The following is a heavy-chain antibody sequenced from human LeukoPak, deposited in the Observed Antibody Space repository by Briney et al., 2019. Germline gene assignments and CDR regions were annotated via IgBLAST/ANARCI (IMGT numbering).Heavy chain of an antibody. CDR1: GGSISSGSYY. Sequence: PSETLSLTCTVSGGSISSGSYYWSWIRQPAGKGLEWIGRIYTSGSTNYNPSLKSRVTISVDTSKNQFSLKLSSVTAADTAVYYCAREGITMIFKGGWDNWFDPWGQGTLVTVSS. J-gene: IGHJ5*02. V-gene: IGHV4-61*02. D-gene: IGHD3-22*01. CDR2: IYTSGST. CDR3: AREGITMIFKGGWDNWFDP.